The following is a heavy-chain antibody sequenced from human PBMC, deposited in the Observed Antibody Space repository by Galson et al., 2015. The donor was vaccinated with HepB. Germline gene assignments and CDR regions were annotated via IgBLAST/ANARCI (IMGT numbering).Heavy chain of an antibody. CDR3: ARDFFVRWSSSWYGMDV. Sequence: SLRLSCAASGFTFSSYWMSWVRQAPGKGLEWVANIKQDGSEKYYVDSVKGRFTISRDNAKNSLYLQMNSLRAEDTAVYYCARDFFVRWSSSWYGMDVWGQGTTVTVSS. CDR2: IKQDGSEK. J-gene: IGHJ6*02. D-gene: IGHD6-13*01. V-gene: IGHV3-7*03. CDR1: GFTFSSYW.